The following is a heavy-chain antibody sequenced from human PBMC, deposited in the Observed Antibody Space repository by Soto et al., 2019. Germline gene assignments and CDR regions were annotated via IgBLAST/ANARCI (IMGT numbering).Heavy chain of an antibody. D-gene: IGHD2-15*01. V-gene: IGHV4-34*01. CDR2: INHSGST. CDR3: ASGRGVVAARIRTRLFDP. J-gene: IGHJ5*02. CDR1: GGSFSGYY. Sequence: SETLSLTCAVYGGSFSGYYWSWIRQPPGKGLEWIGEINHSGSTNYNPSLKSRVTISVDTSKHQFSLKLSSVTAADTAVYYCASGRGVVAARIRTRLFDPWGQGTLVTVSS.